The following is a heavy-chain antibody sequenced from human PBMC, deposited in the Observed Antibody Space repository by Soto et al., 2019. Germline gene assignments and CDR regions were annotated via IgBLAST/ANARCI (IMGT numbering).Heavy chain of an antibody. J-gene: IGHJ6*02. CDR3: ARNSLDGMDV. CDR2: IYYSGST. Sequence: SETLSLTCTVSGGSISSGDYYWSWIRQPPGKGPEWIGYIYYSGSTYYNPSLKSRVTISVDTSKNQFSLKLSSVTAADTAVYYCARNSLDGMDVWGQGTTVTVSS. CDR1: GGSISSGDYY. V-gene: IGHV4-30-4*01.